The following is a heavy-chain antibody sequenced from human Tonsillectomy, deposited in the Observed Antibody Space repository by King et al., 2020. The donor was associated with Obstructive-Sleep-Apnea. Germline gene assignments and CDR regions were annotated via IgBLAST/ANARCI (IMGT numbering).Heavy chain of an antibody. CDR3: AKLERYYDSSGLDY. J-gene: IGHJ4*02. Sequence: VQLVESGGGLVQPGGSLRLSCAASGFTFSSYAMSWVRQAPGKGLGWGSAISGSGGSTYYADSVKGRFTISRDNSKNTRYRQMNSLRAEDTAVYYCAKLERYYDSSGLDYWGQGTLVTVSS. V-gene: IGHV3-23*04. CDR1: GFTFSSYA. D-gene: IGHD3-22*01. CDR2: ISGSGGST.